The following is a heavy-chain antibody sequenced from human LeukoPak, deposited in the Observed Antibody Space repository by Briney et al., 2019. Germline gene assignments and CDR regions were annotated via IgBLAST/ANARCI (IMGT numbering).Heavy chain of an antibody. CDR1: GDSVSRDSIA. CDR2: TYYKSAWYN. V-gene: IGHV6-1*01. Sequence: SQTLSLTCAISGDSVSRDSIAWNWIRQSPSRGLEWLGRTYYKSAWYNDYAVSVKGRIIINPDTSKNQFSLQLNSVTPEDTAVYYCARGLYSRGGSFDYGGQGTLVTVPS. J-gene: IGHJ4*02. CDR3: ARGLYSRGGSFDY. D-gene: IGHD6-19*01.